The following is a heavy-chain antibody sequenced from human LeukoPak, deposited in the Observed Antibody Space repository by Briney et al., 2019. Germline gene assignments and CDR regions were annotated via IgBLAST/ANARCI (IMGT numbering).Heavy chain of an antibody. V-gene: IGHV1-69*04. Sequence: ASVKVSCKASGGTFSSYIISWVRQAPGQGLEWMGRIIPILGIANYVQKFQGRVTITADKSTSTAYMELSSLRSEDTAVYYCAREGDQLVGDYYFDYWGQGTLVTVSS. CDR1: GGTFSSYI. CDR2: IIPILGIA. CDR3: AREGDQLVGDYYFDY. J-gene: IGHJ4*02. D-gene: IGHD6-6*01.